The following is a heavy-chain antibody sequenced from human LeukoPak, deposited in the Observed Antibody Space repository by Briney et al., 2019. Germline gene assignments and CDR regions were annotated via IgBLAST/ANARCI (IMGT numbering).Heavy chain of an antibody. CDR3: AREHDRGYDL. D-gene: IGHD5-12*01. CDR2: ISSDGSCS. CDR1: GSNFSVYW. J-gene: IGHJ4*02. Sequence: GGSLRLSCVASGSNFSVYWKYWVRQVPGEGLGWVGLISSDGSCSSYENSVKGRFTISTDNAKCTLYLQMDTVGAEATDFYYCAREHDRGYDLWGQGTLVTVSS. V-gene: IGHV3-74*01.